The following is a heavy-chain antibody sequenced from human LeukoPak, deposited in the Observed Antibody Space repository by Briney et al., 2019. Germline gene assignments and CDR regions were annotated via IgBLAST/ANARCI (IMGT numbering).Heavy chain of an antibody. V-gene: IGHV1-18*01. CDR3: ARDLLLWFGELNQNAFDI. CDR1: GYTFTSYG. Sequence: ASVKVSCKASGYTFTSYGISWVRQAPGQGLEWMGWISAYNGNTNYAQKLQGRVTMTTDTSTSTAYMELRSLRSDDTAVYYCARDLLLWFGELNQNAFDIWGQGTMVTASS. J-gene: IGHJ3*02. D-gene: IGHD3-10*01. CDR2: ISAYNGNT.